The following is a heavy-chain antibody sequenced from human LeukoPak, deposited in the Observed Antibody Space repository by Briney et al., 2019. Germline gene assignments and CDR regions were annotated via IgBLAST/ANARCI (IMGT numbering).Heavy chain of an antibody. Sequence: SETLSLTCAVSGGSISSGGYSWSWIRQPPGKGLEWIGYIYHSGSTNYNPSLKSRVTISVDTSKNQFSLKLSSVTAADTAVYYCARGYDSSGYYDYWGQGTLVTVSS. CDR3: ARGYDSSGYYDY. J-gene: IGHJ4*02. CDR1: GGSISSGGYS. D-gene: IGHD3-22*01. V-gene: IGHV4-30-2*01. CDR2: IYHSGST.